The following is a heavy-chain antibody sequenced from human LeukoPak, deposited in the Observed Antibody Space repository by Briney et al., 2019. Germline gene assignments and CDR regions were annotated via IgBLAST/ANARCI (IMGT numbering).Heavy chain of an antibody. CDR1: GYTFTHYG. CDR2: VSAYNGNT. Sequence: GASVKVSCKASGYTFTHYGIAWVRQAPGQGLEWLGWVSAYNGNTNYAQKFQGRVTMTTDASTSTAYMELRSLRPDDTAAYYCAREVWLGGIIGTTGWFDPWGQGTLVTVSS. V-gene: IGHV1-18*01. CDR3: AREVWLGGIIGTTGWFDP. J-gene: IGHJ5*02. D-gene: IGHD1-14*01.